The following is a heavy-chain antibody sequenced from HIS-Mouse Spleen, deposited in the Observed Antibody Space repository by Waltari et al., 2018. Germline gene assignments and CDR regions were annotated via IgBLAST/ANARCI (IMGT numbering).Heavy chain of an antibody. CDR2: IYYSGIT. D-gene: IGHD1-1*01. V-gene: IGHV4-39*07. CDR1: GGSISIRSYY. J-gene: IGHJ4*02. Sequence: QLQLQESGPGLVQPSETLSLTCTVPGGSISIRSYYWGWIRQPPGKGLEWVGRIYYSGITYYNPSLKSRVTISVDTSKNQFSLKLSSVTAADTAVYYCARDPRWNDGIDYWGQGTLVTVSS. CDR3: ARDPRWNDGIDY.